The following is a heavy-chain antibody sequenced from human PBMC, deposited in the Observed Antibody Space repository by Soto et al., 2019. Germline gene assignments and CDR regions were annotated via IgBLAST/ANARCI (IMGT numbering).Heavy chain of an antibody. V-gene: IGHV2-5*01. J-gene: IGHJ6*02. CDR3: AHRGIRQGRSDGWGGMDV. CDR2: IYWNDDK. CDR1: GFSLSTSGVG. D-gene: IGHD3-10*01. Sequence: QITLKESGPTLVNPTQPLTLTCTFSGFSLSTSGVGVGWIRQPPGKALEWLALIYWNDDKRYSPSLKSRLTLTKDTTKNQAVLTMNNMAPVETATQYCAHRGIRQGRSDGWGGMDVWGQGTTVTVSS.